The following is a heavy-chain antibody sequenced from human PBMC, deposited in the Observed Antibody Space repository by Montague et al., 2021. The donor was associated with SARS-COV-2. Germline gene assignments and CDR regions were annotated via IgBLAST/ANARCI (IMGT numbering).Heavy chain of an antibody. V-gene: IGHV3-11*01. CDR2: ISSSGSTI. CDR3: ARLVTMRYHYYYGLDV. D-gene: IGHD2-2*01. J-gene: IGHJ6*02. Sequence: LRLSLSASGFTFSDYYMSWIRQAPGKGLEWISYISSSGSTIYHADSVKGRFTISRDNAKNSLSLLMNSLRAEDTAVYYCARLVTMRYHYYYGLDVWGLGTTVTVSS. CDR1: GFTFSDYY.